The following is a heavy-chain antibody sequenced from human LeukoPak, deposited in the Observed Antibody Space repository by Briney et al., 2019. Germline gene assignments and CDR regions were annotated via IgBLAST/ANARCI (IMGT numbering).Heavy chain of an antibody. CDR2: ISYDGSNK. J-gene: IGHJ6*02. V-gene: IGHV3-30-3*01. CDR3: ARDYGDYGSYYGMDV. Sequence: PGRSLRLSCAASGFTFSSYAVHWVRQAPGKGLEWVAVISYDGSNKYYADSVKGRFTISRDNSKNTLYLQMNSLRAEDTAVYYCARDYGDYGSYYGMDVWGQGTTVTVSS. D-gene: IGHD4-17*01. CDR1: GFTFSSYA.